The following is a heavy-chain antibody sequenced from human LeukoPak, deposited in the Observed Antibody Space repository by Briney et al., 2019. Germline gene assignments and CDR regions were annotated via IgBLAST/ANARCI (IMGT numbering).Heavy chain of an antibody. CDR2: ISSSGSTI. Sequence: GGSLRLSCAASGFTFSSYSMNWVRQAPGKGLEWVSSISSSGSTIYYADSVKGRFTISRDNAKNSLYLQMNSLRAEDTAVYYCARNIWLYSSGYHYYFDYWGQGTLVTVSS. CDR1: GFTFSSYS. J-gene: IGHJ4*02. D-gene: IGHD3-22*01. CDR3: ARNIWLYSSGYHYYFDY. V-gene: IGHV3-48*04.